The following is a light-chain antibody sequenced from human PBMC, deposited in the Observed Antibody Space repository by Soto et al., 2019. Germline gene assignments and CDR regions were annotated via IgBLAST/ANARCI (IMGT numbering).Light chain of an antibody. CDR2: EVS. J-gene: IGLJ3*02. CDR1: SSDVGGYNS. CDR3: SSSTSSSTWV. Sequence: QSALTQPASVSGSPGQSINISCTVTSSDVGGYNSVSWYQQHTGKAPKLMIYEVSNRPSGVSNRFSVSKSGNTASLTISGLQAADEADYYCSSSTSSSTWVFGGGTKLTVL. V-gene: IGLV2-14*01.